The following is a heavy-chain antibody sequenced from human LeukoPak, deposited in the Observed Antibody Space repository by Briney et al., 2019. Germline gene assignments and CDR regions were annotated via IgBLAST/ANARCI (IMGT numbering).Heavy chain of an antibody. D-gene: IGHD6-13*01. CDR1: GDSISSSSSY. V-gene: IGHV4-39*07. CDR3: ARVGSTPVFDY. J-gene: IGHJ4*02. CDR2: IYYSGST. Sequence: SETLSLTCTVSGDSISSSSSYWGWIRQPPGEGLEWIGSIYYSGSTYYNTSLKSRVTISVDTSKNQFSLKLSSVTAADTAVYYCARVGSTPVFDYWGQGTLVTVSS.